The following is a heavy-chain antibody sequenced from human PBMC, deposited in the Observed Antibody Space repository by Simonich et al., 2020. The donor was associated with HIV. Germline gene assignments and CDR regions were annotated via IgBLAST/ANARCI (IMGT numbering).Heavy chain of an antibody. D-gene: IGHD3-22*01. CDR2: ISSTSTYK. Sequence: EVQLVESGGGLVKPGGSLRLSCAASGFTFSTYSMNWVRQAPGKGLEWVSSISSTSTYKYYADSVNGRFTISRDNAKNSLYLQMNSLRAEDTAVYYCARDPSDYFDTSGYYHGHFDYWGQGTLVTVSS. V-gene: IGHV3-21*01. CDR1: GFTFSTYS. J-gene: IGHJ4*02. CDR3: ARDPSDYFDTSGYYHGHFDY.